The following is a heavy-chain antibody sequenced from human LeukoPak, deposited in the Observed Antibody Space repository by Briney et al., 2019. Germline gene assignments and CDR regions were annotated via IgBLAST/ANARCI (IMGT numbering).Heavy chain of an antibody. Sequence: ASVKVSCKVSGYTLTELSMHWVRQAPGKGLEWMGGFDPEDGETIYAQKFQGRVTMTEDTSTDTAYMELSSLRSEDTAVYYCATIGVGARLNAFDIWGQGTMVTVSS. V-gene: IGHV1-24*01. CDR3: ATIGVGARLNAFDI. CDR1: GYTLTELS. CDR2: FDPEDGET. J-gene: IGHJ3*02. D-gene: IGHD1-26*01.